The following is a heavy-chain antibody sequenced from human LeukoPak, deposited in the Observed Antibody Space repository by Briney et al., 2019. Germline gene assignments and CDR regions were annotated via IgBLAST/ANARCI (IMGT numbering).Heavy chain of an antibody. J-gene: IGHJ4*02. V-gene: IGHV4-34*01. D-gene: IGHD4-17*01. CDR1: GGSFSGYY. Sequence: KSSETLSLTCAVYGGSFSGYYWSWIRQPPGKGLEWIGEINHSGSTNYNPSLKSRVTISVDTSKNQFSLKLSSVTAADTAVYYCAAADYGDYAYYFDYWGQGTLVTVSS. CDR3: AAADYGDYAYYFDY. CDR2: INHSGST.